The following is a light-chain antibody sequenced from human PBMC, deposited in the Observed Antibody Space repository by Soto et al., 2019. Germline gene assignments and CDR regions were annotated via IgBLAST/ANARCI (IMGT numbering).Light chain of an antibody. J-gene: IGKJ2*01. Sequence: EVVLTQSPGTLSLSPGERATLSCRASQSFSSTYLAWYQQRPGQAPRLVIYATSSSATGIPDRFSGSGSATDFTLTIRRLEAEDFAVYYGLHCGTSPLYAFGQGTKGESK. CDR3: LHCGTSPLYA. V-gene: IGKV3-20*01. CDR2: ATS. CDR1: QSFSSTY.